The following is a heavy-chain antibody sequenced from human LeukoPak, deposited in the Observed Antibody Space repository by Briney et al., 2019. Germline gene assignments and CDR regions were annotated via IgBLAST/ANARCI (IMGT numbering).Heavy chain of an antibody. V-gene: IGHV4-61*01. Sequence: SETLSLTCTVSGGSVRSNSYYWSWIRQPPGKGLEWIGNIYHSGTTNYNPSLKSRVTISVDTSKNQFSLNLSSVTAADTAVYYCARATPGFSSGWFNNWFDPWGQGTLVTVSS. D-gene: IGHD6-19*01. CDR2: IYHSGTT. CDR1: GGSVRSNSYY. J-gene: IGHJ5*02. CDR3: ARATPGFSSGWFNNWFDP.